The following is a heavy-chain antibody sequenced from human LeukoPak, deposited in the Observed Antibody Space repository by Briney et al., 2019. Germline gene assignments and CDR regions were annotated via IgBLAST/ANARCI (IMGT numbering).Heavy chain of an antibody. Sequence: PSETLSLTCTVSGGSISSYYWSWIRQPPGMGLEWLGYISYSGSTNYNPSLKSQVTFSIDTSKNQFSLWLDSVTAADTAVYYCASAPHVNYFDFWGQGALVTVSA. CDR2: ISYSGST. J-gene: IGHJ4*02. D-gene: IGHD2/OR15-2a*01. V-gene: IGHV4-59*08. CDR3: ASAPHVNYFDF. CDR1: GGSISSYY.